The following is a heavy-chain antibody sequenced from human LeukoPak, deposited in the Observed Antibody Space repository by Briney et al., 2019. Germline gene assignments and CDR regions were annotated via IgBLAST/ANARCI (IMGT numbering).Heavy chain of an antibody. CDR1: GFSFSSYW. CDR2: VSGDGRSI. J-gene: IGHJ4*02. D-gene: IGHD2-2*01. Sequence: GGSLRLSCAASGFSFSSYWMHWVRQAPGKGLAWVSRVSGDGRSIDYADSVKGRFTISRDNAKNTLWLQTNSLRAEDTAVYYCARGGESYQNFFDYWGQGTLVTVSS. V-gene: IGHV3-74*01. CDR3: ARGGESYQNFFDY.